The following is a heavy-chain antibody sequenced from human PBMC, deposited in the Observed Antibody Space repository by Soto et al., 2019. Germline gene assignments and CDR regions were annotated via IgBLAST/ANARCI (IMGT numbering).Heavy chain of an antibody. Sequence: GASVKVSCKASGGTFSSYATSWVRQAPGQGLEWMGGIIPTFGTANYAQKFQGRVTITADESTSTAYMELSSLRSEDTAVYYCARGSYDSSGYYDQSDYWGQGTLVTVSS. CDR3: ARGSYDSSGYYDQSDY. CDR1: GGTFSSYA. V-gene: IGHV1-69*13. J-gene: IGHJ4*02. CDR2: IIPTFGTA. D-gene: IGHD3-22*01.